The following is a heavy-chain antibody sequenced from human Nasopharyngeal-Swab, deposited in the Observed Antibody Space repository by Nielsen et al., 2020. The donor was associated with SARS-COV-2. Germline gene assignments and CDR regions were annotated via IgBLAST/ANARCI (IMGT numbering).Heavy chain of an antibody. V-gene: IGHV1-46*01. J-gene: IGHJ4*02. D-gene: IGHD6-19*01. CDR2: INPNGGST. Sequence: WVRQAPGQRLEWMGIINPNGGSTIYPQKFQGRVTMTRDTSTSTVYMEVSSLRYEDTAVYFCVRDRPTTPGISVAGWGFDYWGQGTLVTVSS. CDR3: VRDRPTTPGISVAGWGFDY.